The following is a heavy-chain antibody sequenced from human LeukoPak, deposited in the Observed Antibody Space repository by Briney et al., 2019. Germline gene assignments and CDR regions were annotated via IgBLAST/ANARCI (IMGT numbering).Heavy chain of an antibody. Sequence: RASVKVSCKASGYTFTSYLIHWVRQAPGQGLEWMGIINPSGGTTTYAQKIQGRVTTTRDTSTSTVYMELSSLKSEDTAVYYCARRGYCTGDSCYSGGFDYWGQGTLVTVSS. D-gene: IGHD2-15*01. J-gene: IGHJ4*02. CDR3: ARRGYCTGDSCYSGGFDY. V-gene: IGHV1-46*01. CDR1: GYTFTSYL. CDR2: INPSGGTT.